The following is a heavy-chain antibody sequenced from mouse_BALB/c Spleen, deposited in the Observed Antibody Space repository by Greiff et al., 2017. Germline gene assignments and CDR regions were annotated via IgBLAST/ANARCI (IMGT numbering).Heavy chain of an antibody. CDR2: IWSGGST. Sequence: QVQLTASGPGLVQPSQSLSITCTVSGFSLTSYGVHWVRQSPGKGLAWLGVIWSGGSTDYNAAFISRLSISKDNSKSQVFFKMNSLQANDTAIYYCATLDYEFAYWGQGTLVTVAA. V-gene: IGHV2-2*02. J-gene: IGHJ3*01. CDR3: ATLDYEFAY. D-gene: IGHD1-1*01. CDR1: GFSLTSYG.